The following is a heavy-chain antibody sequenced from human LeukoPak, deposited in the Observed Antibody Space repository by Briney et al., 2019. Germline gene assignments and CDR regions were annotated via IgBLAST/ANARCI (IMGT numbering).Heavy chain of an antibody. CDR3: AGFGELFRD. V-gene: IGHV4-30-2*01. J-gene: IGHJ4*02. CDR2: IYHSGST. Sequence: SETLSLTCAVSGGSISNGGYSWSWIRQPPGKGLEWIGYIYHSGSTYYNPSLKSRVTISVDRSKNQFSLKLSSVTAADTAVYYCAGFGELFRDWGQGTLVTVSS. D-gene: IGHD3-10*01. CDR1: GGSISNGGYS.